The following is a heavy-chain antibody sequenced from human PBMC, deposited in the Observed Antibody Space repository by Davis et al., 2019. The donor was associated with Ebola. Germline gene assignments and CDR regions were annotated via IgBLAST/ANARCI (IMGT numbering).Heavy chain of an antibody. CDR3: ASDYGDYGEGHFDY. Sequence: AASVKVSCKASGYTFTSYAMHWVRQAPGQRLEWMGWINAGNGNTKYSQKFQGRVTITRDTSASTAYMELSSLRPEDTAVYYCASDYGDYGEGHFDYWGQGTLVTVSS. V-gene: IGHV1-3*01. J-gene: IGHJ4*02. CDR2: INAGNGNT. D-gene: IGHD4-17*01. CDR1: GYTFTSYA.